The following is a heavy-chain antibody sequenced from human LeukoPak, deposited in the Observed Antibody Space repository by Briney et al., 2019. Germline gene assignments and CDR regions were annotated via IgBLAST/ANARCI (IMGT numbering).Heavy chain of an antibody. Sequence: GGSLRLSCAASGFTFSSYAMSWVRQAPGKGLEWVSAISGSGGSTYYADSVKGRFTISRDNSKNTLYLQMNSLRAEDTAVYYCTKGTHYYDSSGSSDYWGQGTLVTVSS. D-gene: IGHD3-22*01. CDR1: GFTFSSYA. CDR3: TKGTHYYDSSGSSDY. CDR2: ISGSGGST. V-gene: IGHV3-23*01. J-gene: IGHJ4*02.